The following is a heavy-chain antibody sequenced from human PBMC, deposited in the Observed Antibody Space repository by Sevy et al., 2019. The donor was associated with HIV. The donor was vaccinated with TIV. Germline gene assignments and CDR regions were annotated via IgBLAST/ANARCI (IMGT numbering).Heavy chain of an antibody. Sequence: GGSLRLSCVASGFTFSSYPMHWVRQAPGKGLEWVSFISFDGTDKYYADSVKGQFTITRDNSKNTLFLQMNSLRAEDTAFYYCVRETTMLPRGAFDFWGQGTMVTVSS. CDR2: ISFDGTDK. D-gene: IGHD3-10*01. CDR1: GFTFSSYP. J-gene: IGHJ3*01. CDR3: VRETTMLPRGAFDF. V-gene: IGHV3-30-3*01.